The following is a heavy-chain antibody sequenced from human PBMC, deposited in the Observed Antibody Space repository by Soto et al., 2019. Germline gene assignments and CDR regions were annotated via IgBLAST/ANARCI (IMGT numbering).Heavy chain of an antibody. CDR1: GGTLSSYA. CDR3: TRGYCSGGSCYYEFFFVD. V-gene: IGHV1-69*06. Sequence: SVKVSCKASGGTLSSYAISWVRQAPGQGLEWMGGIIPIFGTANYAQKFQGRVTITADKSTSTAYMELSSLRAEDTAVYYCTRGYCSGGSCYYEFFFVDWGHGTLVTVSS. D-gene: IGHD2-15*01. CDR2: IIPIFGTA. J-gene: IGHJ4*01.